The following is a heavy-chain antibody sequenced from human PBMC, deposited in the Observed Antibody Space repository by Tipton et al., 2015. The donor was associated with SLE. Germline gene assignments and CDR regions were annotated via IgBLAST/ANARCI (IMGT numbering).Heavy chain of an antibody. V-gene: IGHV4-59*01. CDR1: GDSIRSYY. Sequence: TLSLTCTVSGDSIRSYYWSWIRRPPGKGLEWIGYIFDSGNTNDNPSLKSRVTMSLDTSKNQFSLKLSAVTAADTAVYYCARAHDITFFDSWGQGTLVTVSS. J-gene: IGHJ4*02. CDR3: ARAHDITFFDS. D-gene: IGHD3-10*01. CDR2: IFDSGNT.